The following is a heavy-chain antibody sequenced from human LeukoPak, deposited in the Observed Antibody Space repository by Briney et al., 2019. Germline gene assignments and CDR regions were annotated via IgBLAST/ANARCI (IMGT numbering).Heavy chain of an antibody. Sequence: ASVKVSCKASGYTFTGYYMHWVRQAPGQGLEWMGWINPNSGGTNYAQKFQGRVTMTRDTSISTAYMGLRSLTSDDTAVYYCARVGADCSDGNCYWGQGTLVTVSS. V-gene: IGHV1-2*02. CDR3: ARVGADCSDGNCY. D-gene: IGHD2-15*01. J-gene: IGHJ4*02. CDR1: GYTFTGYY. CDR2: INPNSGGT.